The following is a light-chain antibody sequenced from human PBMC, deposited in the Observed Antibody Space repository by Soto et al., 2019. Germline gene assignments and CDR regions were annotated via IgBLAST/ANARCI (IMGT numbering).Light chain of an antibody. Sequence: DIQMTQSPSSVSASVGDRVTITCRASQGISSWLAWYQQKPGQAPRLLIYAASSLQSGAPSRFSGSGSGTHFTLTISSLEPEDFASYYCQHAGSFPHTFGQGTKLEIK. CDR3: QHAGSFPHT. CDR1: QGISSW. CDR2: AAS. J-gene: IGKJ2*01. V-gene: IGKV1D-12*01.